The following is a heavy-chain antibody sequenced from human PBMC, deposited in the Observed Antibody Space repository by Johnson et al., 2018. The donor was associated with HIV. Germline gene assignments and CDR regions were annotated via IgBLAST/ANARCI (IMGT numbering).Heavy chain of an antibody. J-gene: IGHJ3*02. CDR3: AKDSLSMITWGGAFDI. D-gene: IGHD7-27*01. CDR1: GFTFSSYW. V-gene: IGHV3-13*01. CDR2: IGTAGDT. Sequence: VQLVESGGGLVQPGGSLRLSCGASGFTFSSYWMHWVRQATGKGLEWVSAIGTAGDTYYADSVKGRFTISRDNSKNSLYLQMNSLGTEDTALYYCAKDSLSMITWGGAFDIWGQGTMVTVSS.